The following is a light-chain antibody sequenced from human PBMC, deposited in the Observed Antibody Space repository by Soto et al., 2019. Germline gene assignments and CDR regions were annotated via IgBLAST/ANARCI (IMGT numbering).Light chain of an antibody. V-gene: IGKV3-20*01. J-gene: IGKJ1*01. CDR1: QSVSSSF. CDR2: GAS. Sequence: EIVLTQSPGTLSLSPGERATLSCRASQSVSSSFLAWYQQKPGQAPRLLIYGASSRATGIPDRFSGSGSGTDFTLTISSLEPDDFAVDYWPQYDNSPWTIGNGTKV. CDR3: PQYDNSPWT.